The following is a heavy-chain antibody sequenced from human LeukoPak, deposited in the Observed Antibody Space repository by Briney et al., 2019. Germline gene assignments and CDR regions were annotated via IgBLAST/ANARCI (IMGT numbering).Heavy chain of an antibody. V-gene: IGHV3-21*01. CDR1: GFTFSSYS. D-gene: IGHD3-22*01. J-gene: IGHJ4*02. CDR3: ARDYYDSSGYYYEFDY. Sequence: GGSPRLSCAASGFTFSSYSMNWVRQAPGKGLEWVSSISSSSSYICYADSVKGRFTISRDNAKNSLYLQMNSLRAEDTAVYYCARDYYDSSGYYYEFDYWGQGTLVTVSS. CDR2: ISSSSSYI.